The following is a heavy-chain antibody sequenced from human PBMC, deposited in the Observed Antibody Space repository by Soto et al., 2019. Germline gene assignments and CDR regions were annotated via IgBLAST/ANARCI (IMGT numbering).Heavy chain of an antibody. V-gene: IGHV4-59*01. CDR3: ARDQRIVVVPAADRWLAP. D-gene: IGHD2-2*01. CDR1: GGSISSYY. J-gene: IGHJ5*02. Sequence: SETVSLTCTVSGGSISSYYWSWIRQPPGKGLEWIGYIYYSGSTNYNPSLKSRVTISVDTPKNHFSLKLSSVTAADTAVYYCARDQRIVVVPAADRWLAPWGQGTLVPVSS. CDR2: IYYSGST.